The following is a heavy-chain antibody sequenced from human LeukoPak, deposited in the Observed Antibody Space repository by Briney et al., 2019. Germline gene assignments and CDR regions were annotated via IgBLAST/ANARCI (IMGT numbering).Heavy chain of an antibody. CDR3: ARRRDFDY. V-gene: IGHV3-23*01. CDR2: ISGSGGST. D-gene: IGHD6-6*01. CDR1: GFTLSNYA. J-gene: IGHJ4*02. Sequence: GGSLRLSCAASGFTLSNYAMSWVRQAPGKGLEWVSVISGSGGSTYYADSVKGRFTISRDISKNTLYLQMNSLRAEDTAVYYCARRRDFDYWGQGTLVAVSS.